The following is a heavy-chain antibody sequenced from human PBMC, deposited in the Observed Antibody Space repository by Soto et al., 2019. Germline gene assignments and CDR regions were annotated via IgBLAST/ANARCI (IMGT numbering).Heavy chain of an antibody. CDR2: IYYSGST. D-gene: IGHD6-13*01. Sequence: SETLSLTCTVSGGSISSYYWSWIRQPPGKGLEWIGYIYYSGSTNYNPSLKSRVTISVDTSKNQFSLKLSSVTAADTAVYYCARDRIAAGEPSYYYYYMDVWGKGTTVTVSS. J-gene: IGHJ6*03. CDR3: ARDRIAAGEPSYYYYYMDV. V-gene: IGHV4-59*01. CDR1: GGSISSYY.